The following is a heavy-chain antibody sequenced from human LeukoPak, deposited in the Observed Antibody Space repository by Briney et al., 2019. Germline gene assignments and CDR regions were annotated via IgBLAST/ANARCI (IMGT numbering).Heavy chain of an antibody. D-gene: IGHD3-16*01. J-gene: IGHJ4*02. Sequence: SETLSLTCTVSGGSISSSSYYWGWIRQPPGKGLEWIGSIYYSGSTYYNPSLKSRVTISVDTSKNQFSLKLSSVTAADTAVYYCARLGGIYDPRESGDYWGREPWSPSPQ. CDR2: IYYSGST. CDR3: ARLGGIYDPRESGDY. V-gene: IGHV4-39*01. CDR1: GGSISSSSYY.